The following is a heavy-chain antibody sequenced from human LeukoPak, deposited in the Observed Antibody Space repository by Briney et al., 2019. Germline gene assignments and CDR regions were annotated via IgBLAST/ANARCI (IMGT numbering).Heavy chain of an antibody. D-gene: IGHD3-10*01. CDR3: ARDPNYYGSGSGDY. J-gene: IGHJ4*02. Sequence: GGSLRLSCAASGFTFSDNYMSWIRQAPGKGLEWVSYISSSGNYANYADSVKGRFTISRDNAKNSLYLQMNSLRAEDTAVYYCARDPNYYGSGSGDYWGQGTLVTVSS. CDR1: GFTFSDNY. CDR2: ISSSGNYA. V-gene: IGHV3-11*05.